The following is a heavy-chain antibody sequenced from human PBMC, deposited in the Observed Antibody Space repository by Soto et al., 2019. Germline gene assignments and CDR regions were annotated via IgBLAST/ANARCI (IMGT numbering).Heavy chain of an antibody. CDR2: IWYDGSNK. D-gene: IGHD2-2*01. CDR3: ARSPLPAYFDY. CDR1: GFTFSSYG. V-gene: IGHV3-33*01. Sequence: QVQLVESGGGVVQPGRSLRLSCAASGFTFSSYGMHWVRQAPGKGLEWVAVIWYDGSNKYYAESVKGRFTISRDNSKNTLYLQMNSLRAEDTAVYYCARSPLPAYFDYWGQGTLVTVSS. J-gene: IGHJ4*02.